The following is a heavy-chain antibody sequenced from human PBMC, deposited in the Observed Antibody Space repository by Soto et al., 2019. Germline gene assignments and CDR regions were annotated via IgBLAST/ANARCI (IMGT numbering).Heavy chain of an antibody. Sequence: QVQLVQSGAEVKKPGASVKVSCKASGYTFTNYYMHWVRLAPGQGLEWMGIMNPSAGDTIYAQKFQGRVTVTRDTSTSTVYMELSSLRSEDTAVYYCARGLQHWDQGTLVTVSS. CDR1: GYTFTNYY. V-gene: IGHV1-46*01. CDR2: MNPSAGDT. J-gene: IGHJ1*01. CDR3: ARGLQH.